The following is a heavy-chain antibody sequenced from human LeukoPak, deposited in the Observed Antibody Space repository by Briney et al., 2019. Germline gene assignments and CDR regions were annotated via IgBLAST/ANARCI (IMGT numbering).Heavy chain of an antibody. CDR1: GFTFSNYA. V-gene: IGHV3-23*01. CDR2: VSGRDTST. CDR3: AKWGDYDVLTGYYDSDY. D-gene: IGHD3-9*01. Sequence: PGASLRLSCAASGFTFSNYAMSWVRQAPGKGLELVSAVSGRDTSTYYTDSVKGRFTISRDNSKNTLYLQMNSLSAEDTAIYYCAKWGDYDVLTGYYDSDYWGQGTLATVSS. J-gene: IGHJ4*02.